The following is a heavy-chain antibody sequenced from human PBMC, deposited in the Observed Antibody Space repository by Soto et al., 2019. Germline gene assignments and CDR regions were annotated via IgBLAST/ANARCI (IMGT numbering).Heavy chain of an antibody. CDR2: LSVTGDSA. Sequence: EVQLLESGGGLVQPGGSLRLSCVASGFSLTNSAVSWVRQAPGKGLEWVSSLSVTGDSAFYSDSVKGRFTISRDISKSTLYLQMSSLRAEDKAVYYCAKNGCSYPACYPYYYYVDVWGKGTTVTVSS. CDR3: AKNGCSYPACYPYYYYVDV. CDR1: GFSLTNSA. J-gene: IGHJ6*03. D-gene: IGHD2-15*01. V-gene: IGHV3-23*01.